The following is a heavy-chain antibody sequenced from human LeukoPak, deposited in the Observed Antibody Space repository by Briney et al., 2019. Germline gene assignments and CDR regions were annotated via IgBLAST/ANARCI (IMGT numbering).Heavy chain of an antibody. J-gene: IGHJ4*02. CDR3: ARDKKRWLRLIDY. CDR1: AFTFSSYE. D-gene: IGHD5-12*01. Sequence: GGSLRLSCAASAFTFSSYEMNWVRQAPGKGREWLAYIRSSGSTIYYADSVKGRFTISRDNAKNSLYLQMNSLRAEDTAVYYCARDKKRWLRLIDYWGQGTLVTVSS. CDR2: IRSSGSTI. V-gene: IGHV3-48*03.